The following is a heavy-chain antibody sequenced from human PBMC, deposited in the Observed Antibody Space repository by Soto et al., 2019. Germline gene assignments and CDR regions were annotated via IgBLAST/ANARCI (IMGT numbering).Heavy chain of an antibody. V-gene: IGHV3-43*01. CDR3: AKDMDLRDFWSGYDNYYYYFGMDV. CDR1: GFTFDDYT. CDR2: ISWDGGST. J-gene: IGHJ6*02. Sequence: GGSLRLSCAASGFTFDDYTMHWVRQAPGKSLEWVSLISWDGGSTYYADSVKGRFTISRDNSKNSLYLQMNSLRTEDTALYYCAKDMDLRDFWSGYDNYYYYFGMDVWGQGTTVTVSS. D-gene: IGHD3-3*01.